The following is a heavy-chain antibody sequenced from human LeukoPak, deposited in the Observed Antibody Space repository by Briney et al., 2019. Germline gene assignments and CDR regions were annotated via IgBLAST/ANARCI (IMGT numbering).Heavy chain of an antibody. V-gene: IGHV1-2*02. J-gene: IGHJ4*02. CDR2: INPNSGGT. D-gene: IGHD3-22*01. CDR1: GYTFTGYY. Sequence: ASVKVSCKASGYTFTGYYMHWVRQAPGQGREWMGWINPNSGGTNYAQKFQDRVTMTTDKSTSTAFMELRSLRSDDTAVYYCARDPVHYYDSSGYWRYWGQGTLVTVSS. CDR3: ARDPVHYYDSSGYWRY.